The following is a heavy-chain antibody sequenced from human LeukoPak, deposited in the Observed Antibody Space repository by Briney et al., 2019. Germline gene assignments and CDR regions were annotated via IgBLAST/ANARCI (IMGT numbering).Heavy chain of an antibody. D-gene: IGHD3-10*01. Sequence: SGTLSLTCAVSGGSISSSNWWSWVRQPPGKGLEWIGENYHSERINYNQSLKSRVTISVDTSKNQLSLKLSSVAAADAALYYCARDPLLWFGCYPWGQGTLVTVSS. CDR1: GGSISSSNW. CDR3: ARDPLLWFGCYP. CDR2: NYHSERI. J-gene: IGHJ5*02. V-gene: IGHV4-4*02.